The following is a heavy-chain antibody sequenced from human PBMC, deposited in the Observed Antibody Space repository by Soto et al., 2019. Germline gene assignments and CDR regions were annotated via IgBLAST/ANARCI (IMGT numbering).Heavy chain of an antibody. V-gene: IGHV4-59*08. CDR2: INYSGGT. CDR3: ARQGFGDLHGLVDA. J-gene: IGHJ6*02. D-gene: IGHD3-10*01. Sequence: QVQLQESGPRLVKPSETLSLTCTVSGGSLRSYYRSWFRQPPGKGLEWVGYINYSGGTFYNPSLKSRVTMSVDTSKNQYSLMVNSVTATDTAVYYCARQGFGDLHGLVDAWGQGTTVTVSS. CDR1: GGSLRSYY.